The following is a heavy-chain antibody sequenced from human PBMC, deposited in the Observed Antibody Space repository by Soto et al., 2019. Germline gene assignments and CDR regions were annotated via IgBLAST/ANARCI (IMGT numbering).Heavy chain of an antibody. D-gene: IGHD6-13*01. Sequence: TSETLSLTCTVSGGSISSGGYYWSWIRQHPGKGLEWIGYIFYSGSAYYNPSLKSRVTILLDTSKNQFSLKVSSVTAADTAVYYCARVTIAAAGTTFDYWGQGTLVTVSS. CDR2: IFYSGSA. J-gene: IGHJ4*02. V-gene: IGHV4-31*03. CDR3: ARVTIAAAGTTFDY. CDR1: GGSISSGGYY.